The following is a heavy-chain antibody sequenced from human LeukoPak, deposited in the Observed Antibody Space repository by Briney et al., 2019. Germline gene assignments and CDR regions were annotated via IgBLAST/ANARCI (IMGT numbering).Heavy chain of an antibody. CDR3: ARVLLTGYYSAPPPDYYYYYMDV. CDR2: IYYSGST. Sequence: SETLSLTCTVSGGSISSYYWNWIRQPPGKGLEWIGYIYYSGSTNYNPSLKSRVTISVDTSKNQFSLKLSSVTAADTAVYYCARVLLTGYYSAPPPDYYYYYMDVWGKGTTVTISS. V-gene: IGHV4-59*01. J-gene: IGHJ6*03. D-gene: IGHD3-9*01. CDR1: GGSISSYY.